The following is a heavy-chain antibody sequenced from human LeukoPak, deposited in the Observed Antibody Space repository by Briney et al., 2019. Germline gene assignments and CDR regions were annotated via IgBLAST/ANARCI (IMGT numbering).Heavy chain of an antibody. CDR3: ARDLGVYGSGTSDP. V-gene: IGHV4-38-2*02. Sequence: SETLSLTCAVSGYSISSGYYWGWIRQPPGKGLGWIGSIYHSGSTYYNPSLKSRVTISVDTSKNQFSLKLSSVTAADTAVYYCARDLGVYGSGTSDPWGQGTLVTVSS. D-gene: IGHD3-10*01. CDR2: IYHSGST. CDR1: GYSISSGYY. J-gene: IGHJ5*02.